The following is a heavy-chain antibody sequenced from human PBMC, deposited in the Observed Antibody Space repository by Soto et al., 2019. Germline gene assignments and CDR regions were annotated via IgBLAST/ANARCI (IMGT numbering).Heavy chain of an antibody. CDR2: ISSSGSTI. J-gene: IGHJ5*02. D-gene: IGHD4-17*01. Sequence: GGSLRLSCAASVFTFSDYYMSWIRQAPGKGLEWVSYISSSGSTIYYADSVKGRFTISRDNAKNSLYLQMNSLRAEDTAVYYCASDLDYGDYGFKMPWGQGTLVTVSS. CDR3: ASDLDYGDYGFKMP. CDR1: VFTFSDYY. V-gene: IGHV3-11*01.